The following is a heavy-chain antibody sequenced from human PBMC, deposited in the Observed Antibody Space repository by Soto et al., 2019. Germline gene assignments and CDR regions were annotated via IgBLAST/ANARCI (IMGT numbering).Heavy chain of an antibody. D-gene: IGHD3-22*01. J-gene: IGHJ4*02. CDR3: LGSGYSPFDY. Sequence: QLQLQESGPGLVKPSETLSLTCTVSGGSISSSRYYWGGIRQPPGKELEWIGSLYYSGSTYYNPSIKSRVSMSVATSKNPFFLTLNSVTAADTAVYYCLGSGYSPFDYWGQGTLVTVSS. V-gene: IGHV4-39*01. CDR1: GGSISSSRYY. CDR2: LYYSGST.